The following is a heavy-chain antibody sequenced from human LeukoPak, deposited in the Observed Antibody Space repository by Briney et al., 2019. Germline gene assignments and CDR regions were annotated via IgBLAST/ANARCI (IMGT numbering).Heavy chain of an antibody. D-gene: IGHD7-27*01. J-gene: IGHJ4*02. CDR3: VKDRANWGHSGDY. CDR2: VSGSGATT. V-gene: IGHV3-23*01. Sequence: PGGSPRLSCAASGFTFNNYAMTWVRQAPGKGLEWVAAVSGSGATTYHGDSVKGRFSISRDNSKTTLYLQMNSLRVEDTAIYYCVKDRANWGHSGDYWGQGARVTVSS. CDR1: GFTFNNYA.